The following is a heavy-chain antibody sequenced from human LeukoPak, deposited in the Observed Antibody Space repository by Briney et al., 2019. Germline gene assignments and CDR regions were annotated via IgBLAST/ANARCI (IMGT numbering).Heavy chain of an antibody. CDR3: TRSSWYGRDYFDY. D-gene: IGHD6-13*01. CDR1: GFTFDDYA. Sequence: PGGSLRLSCAASGFTFDDYAMHWVRQAPGKGLEWVSGISWNSGSIGYADSVKGRFTISRDNAKNSLYLQMNSLRAEDTALYYCTRSSWYGRDYFDYWGQGTLVTVSS. J-gene: IGHJ4*02. CDR2: ISWNSGSI. V-gene: IGHV3-9*01.